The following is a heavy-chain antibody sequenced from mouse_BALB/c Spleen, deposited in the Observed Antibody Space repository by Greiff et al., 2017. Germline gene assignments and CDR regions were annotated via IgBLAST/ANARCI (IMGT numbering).Heavy chain of an antibody. Sequence: EVKVVESGGGLVQPGGSLKLSCAASGFTFSSYTMSWVRQTPEKRLEWVAYISNGGGSTYYPDTVKGRFTISRDNAKNTLYLQMSSLKSEDTAMYYCARHREDYYGSVDYWGQGTTLTVSS. CDR1: GFTFSSYT. D-gene: IGHD1-1*01. J-gene: IGHJ2*01. CDR3: ARHREDYYGSVDY. CDR2: ISNGGGST. V-gene: IGHV5-12-2*01.